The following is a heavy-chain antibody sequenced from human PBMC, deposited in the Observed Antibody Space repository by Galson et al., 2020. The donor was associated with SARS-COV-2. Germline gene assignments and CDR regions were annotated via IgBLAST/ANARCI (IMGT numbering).Heavy chain of an antibody. CDR1: GFRFNNYA. V-gene: IGHV3-9*01. Sequence: SLKISCVVSGFRFNNYAMHWVRLVPGRGLEWVSGINWNSDITAYADSVRGRFIISRDNAKNSLHLEMNSLRSEDTALYYCAKDIGLDPGGGTLRSWGQGTAVTVSS. CDR3: AKDIGLDPGGGTLRS. D-gene: IGHD3-16*01. J-gene: IGHJ5*02. CDR2: INWNSDIT.